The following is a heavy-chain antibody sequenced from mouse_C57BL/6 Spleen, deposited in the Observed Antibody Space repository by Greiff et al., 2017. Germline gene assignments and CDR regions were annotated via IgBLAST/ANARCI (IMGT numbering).Heavy chain of an antibody. J-gene: IGHJ2*01. Sequence: EVKVVESGPELVKPGASVKIPCKASGYTFTDYNMDWVKQSHGKSLEWIGDINPNNGGTIYNQKFKGKATLTVDKSSSTAYMELRSLTSEDTAVYYCARDPLDYWGQGTTLTVSS. D-gene: IGHD6-1*01. V-gene: IGHV1-18*01. CDR2: INPNNGGT. CDR3: ARDPLDY. CDR1: GYTFTDYN.